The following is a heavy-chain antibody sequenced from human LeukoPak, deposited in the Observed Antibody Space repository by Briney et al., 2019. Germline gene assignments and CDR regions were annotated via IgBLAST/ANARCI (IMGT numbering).Heavy chain of an antibody. J-gene: IGHJ6*03. V-gene: IGHV3-30-3*01. D-gene: IGHD4-11*01. Sequence: GGSLRLSCAASGFTFSRYAMHWVRQAPGKGLEWVAVISYDGSNKYYADSVKGRFTNSRDNSRNTLYLQMNSLRAEDTAVYYCATTQSSLYYYYYYMDVWGKGTTVTVSS. CDR2: ISYDGSNK. CDR1: GFTFSRYA. CDR3: ATTQSSLYYYYYYMDV.